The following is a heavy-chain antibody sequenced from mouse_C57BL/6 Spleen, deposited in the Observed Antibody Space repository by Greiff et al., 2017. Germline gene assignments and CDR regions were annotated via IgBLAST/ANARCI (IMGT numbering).Heavy chain of an antibody. J-gene: IGHJ2*01. CDR3: ARETYYYGSSYYFDY. V-gene: IGHV1-55*01. CDR1: GYTFTSYW. D-gene: IGHD1-1*01. Sequence: QVQLQQPGAELVKPGASVKMSCKASGYTFTSYWITWVKQRPGQGLEWIGDIYPGSGSTNYNEKFKSKATLTVDTSSSTAYMQLSSLTSEDSAVYYCARETYYYGSSYYFDYWGKGTTLTVSS. CDR2: IYPGSGST.